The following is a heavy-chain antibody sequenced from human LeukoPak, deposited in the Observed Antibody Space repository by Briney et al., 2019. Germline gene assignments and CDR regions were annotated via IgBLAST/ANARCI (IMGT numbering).Heavy chain of an antibody. V-gene: IGHV3-7*04. CDR1: GFTFSSYW. Sequence: GGSLRLSCAASGFTFSSYWMSWVRQAPGKGLEWVANIKQDGSEKYYVDSVKGRFTISRDNAKNSLYLQMNSLRAEDTAVYYCAKEVVPAASPGVDYWGQGTLVTVPS. CDR2: IKQDGSEK. CDR3: AKEVVPAASPGVDY. J-gene: IGHJ4*02. D-gene: IGHD2-2*01.